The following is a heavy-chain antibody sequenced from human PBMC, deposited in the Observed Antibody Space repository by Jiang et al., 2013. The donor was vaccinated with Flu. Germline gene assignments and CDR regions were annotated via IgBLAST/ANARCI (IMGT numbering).Heavy chain of an antibody. Sequence: KPTQTLTLTCTFSGFSLSTSGVGVGWIRQPPGKALEWLALIYWNDDKRYSPSLKSRLTITKDTSKNQVVLTMTNMDPVDTATYYCAHSGANDYGDYSAFDYWGQGTLVTVSS. D-gene: IGHD4-17*01. J-gene: IGHJ4*02. CDR3: AHSGANDYGDYSAFDY. CDR1: GFSLSTSGVG. V-gene: IGHV2-5*01. CDR2: IYWNDDK.